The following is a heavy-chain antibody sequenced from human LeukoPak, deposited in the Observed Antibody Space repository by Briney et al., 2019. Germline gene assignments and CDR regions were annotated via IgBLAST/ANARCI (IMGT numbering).Heavy chain of an antibody. CDR2: IKPDGSEK. CDR3: ARGAWYYIY. V-gene: IGHV3-7*01. CDR1: GFTFTTYW. D-gene: IGHD6-19*01. J-gene: IGHJ4*02. Sequence: GGSLRLSCAPSGFTFTTYWMSGVRQAPGKGLEWLANIKPDGSEKNYVDSVRGRFTISRDNAKNSLYLEMNSLRAEDTAVYYCARGAWYYIYWGQGTLVSVSS.